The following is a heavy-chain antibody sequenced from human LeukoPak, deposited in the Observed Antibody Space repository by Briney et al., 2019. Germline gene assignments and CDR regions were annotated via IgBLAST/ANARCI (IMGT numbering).Heavy chain of an antibody. CDR2: INPTSGDT. D-gene: IGHD5-12*01. Sequence: ASVKVSCKASGYTFIGYYMHWVRQAPGQGLECMGWINPTSGDTNYAQKFQGRLTMTRDTSISTAYMELSRLRPDDTAVYYCARVDTVGTVNPFYWGQGTLVTVSS. CDR3: ARVDTVGTVNPFY. CDR1: GYTFIGYY. J-gene: IGHJ4*02. V-gene: IGHV1-2*02.